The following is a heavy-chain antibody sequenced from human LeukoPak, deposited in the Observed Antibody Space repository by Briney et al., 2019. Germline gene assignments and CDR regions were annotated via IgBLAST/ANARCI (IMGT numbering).Heavy chain of an antibody. CDR1: GGTFSSYA. CDR2: IIPIFGTA. CDR3: ARVRYYDFWSEYYYYYVDV. D-gene: IGHD3-3*01. V-gene: IGHV1-69*06. J-gene: IGHJ6*03. Sequence: SVKVSCKASGGTFSSYAISWVRQAPGQGLEWMGGIIPIFGTANYAQKFQGRVTITADKSTSTAYMELSSLRSEDTAVYYCARVRYYDFWSEYYYYYVDVWGKGTTVTVSS.